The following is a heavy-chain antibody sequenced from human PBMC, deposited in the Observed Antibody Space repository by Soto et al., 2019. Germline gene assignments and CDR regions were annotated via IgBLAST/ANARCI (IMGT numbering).Heavy chain of an antibody. CDR2: IYYSGNT. Sequence: PSETLSLTCTVSGGSISSSSNYWGWICQPPGKGLEWIGSIYYSGNTYYNPSLKSRVTISVDTSKNQFSLKLSSVTAADTAMYYCVRDTTPSLWGQGTLVTVSS. CDR3: VRDTTPSL. CDR1: GGSISSSSNY. D-gene: IGHD1-1*01. V-gene: IGHV4-39*07. J-gene: IGHJ4*02.